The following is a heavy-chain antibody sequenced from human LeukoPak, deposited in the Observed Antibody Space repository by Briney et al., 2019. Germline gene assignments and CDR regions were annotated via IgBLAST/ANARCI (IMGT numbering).Heavy chain of an antibody. CDR1: GLTFSSYA. D-gene: IGHD6-19*01. Sequence: PGGSLRLSCAASGLTFSSYAMSWVRQAPGKGLEWVSAISGSGGSTYYADSVKGRFTISRDNSKNTLYLQMNSLRAEDTAVYYCARDDRTLCIAVAGTWHCAFDIWGQGTMVTVSS. J-gene: IGHJ3*02. V-gene: IGHV3-23*01. CDR3: ARDDRTLCIAVAGTWHCAFDI. CDR2: ISGSGGST.